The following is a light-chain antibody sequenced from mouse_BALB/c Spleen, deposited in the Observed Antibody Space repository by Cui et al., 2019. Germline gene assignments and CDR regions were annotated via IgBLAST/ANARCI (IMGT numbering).Light chain of an antibody. CDR2: LTS. CDR3: QQWSSNPLT. CDR1: SSVSY. J-gene: IGKJ5*01. Sequence: QIVLTRSPALISASPGEKVTMTCSASSSVSYMYWYQQKPRSSPKPWIYLTSNLASGVPDRFSGSGSGTSYSLTISSMEAEDAATYYCQQWSSNPLTFGAGTKLELK. V-gene: IGKV4-68*01.